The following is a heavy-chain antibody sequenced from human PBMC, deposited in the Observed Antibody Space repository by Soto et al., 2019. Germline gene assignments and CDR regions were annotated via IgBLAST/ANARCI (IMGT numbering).Heavy chain of an antibody. CDR1: GFTFSSYS. CDR2: IYSGGST. Sequence: GGSLRLSCAASGFTFSSYSMNWVRQAPGKGLEWVSLIYSGGSTYYADSVKGRFTISRDNSKNTLYLQMSSLRAEDTAVYYCATRPLLPGAPWGQGTMVTVSS. D-gene: IGHD3-22*01. V-gene: IGHV3-53*01. CDR3: ATRPLLPGAP. J-gene: IGHJ3*01.